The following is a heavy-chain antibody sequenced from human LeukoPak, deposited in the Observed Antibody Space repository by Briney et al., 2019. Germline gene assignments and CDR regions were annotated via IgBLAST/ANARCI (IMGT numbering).Heavy chain of an antibody. D-gene: IGHD2-15*01. J-gene: IGHJ4*02. CDR3: ATRQDLEYGLSSGGYYFDS. Sequence: PGGSLRLSCAASGLKNKFWMSWVRQAPGKGLEWVANNKYEGSERNDVDSVKGRITISRNNATNSVYLLTRGLRAEDVAVYYSATRQDLEYGLSSGGYYFDSWGKGALGTVSS. CDR2: NKYEGSER. V-gene: IGHV3-7*01. CDR1: GLKNKFW.